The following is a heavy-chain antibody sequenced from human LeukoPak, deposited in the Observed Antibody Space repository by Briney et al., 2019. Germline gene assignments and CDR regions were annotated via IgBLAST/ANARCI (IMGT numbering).Heavy chain of an antibody. D-gene: IGHD2-2*01. CDR2: IIPIFGTA. J-gene: IGHJ5*02. CDR3: AREYCSSTSCSNWFDP. CDR1: GGTFSSYA. V-gene: IGHV1-69*05. Sequence: GASVKVSCKASGGTFSSYAISWVRQAPGQGLEWMGGIIPIFGTANYAQEFQGRVTITTDESTSTAYMELSSLRSEDTAVYYCAREYCSSTSCSNWFDPWGQGTLVTVSS.